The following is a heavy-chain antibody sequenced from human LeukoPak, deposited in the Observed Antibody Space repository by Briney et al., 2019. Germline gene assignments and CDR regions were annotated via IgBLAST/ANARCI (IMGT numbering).Heavy chain of an antibody. CDR2: INHSGST. Sequence: SETLSLTCAVYGGSFSGYYWSWIRQPPGKGLEWIGEINHSGSTNYNPSLKGRVTISVDKSKNQFSLKLSSVTAADTAVYYCARDKGFRSTSFDPWGQGTLVTVSS. D-gene: IGHD6-13*01. V-gene: IGHV4-34*01. CDR1: GGSFSGYY. CDR3: ARDKGFRSTSFDP. J-gene: IGHJ5*02.